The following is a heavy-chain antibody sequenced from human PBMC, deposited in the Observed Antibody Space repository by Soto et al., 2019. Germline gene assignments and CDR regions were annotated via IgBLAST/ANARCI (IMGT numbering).Heavy chain of an antibody. J-gene: IGHJ4*02. V-gene: IGHV3-30-3*01. D-gene: IGHD2-2*01. CDR3: ARDRSMVVVVPGY. CDR1: GFTFSSYA. CDR2: ISHDGGNH. Sequence: GGSLRLSCAASGFTFSSYAMHGVRQAPGKGLEWVALISHDGGNHYYADSVKGRFTISRDNSKNMVYLQINSLRVDDTAVYYCARDRSMVVVVPGYWGQGT.